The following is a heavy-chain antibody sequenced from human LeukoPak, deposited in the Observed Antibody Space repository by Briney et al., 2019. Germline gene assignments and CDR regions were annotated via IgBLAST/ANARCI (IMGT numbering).Heavy chain of an antibody. CDR1: GFTFSNAW. D-gene: IGHD2-8*01. CDR3: TTEYCTNGVCYVSGY. V-gene: IGHV3-15*07. Sequence: PGGSLRLSCAASGFTFSNAWMNWVRQAPGKGLEWVGRIKSKTDGGTTDYAAPVKGRFTISRDDSKNTLYLQMNSLKTEDTAVYYCTTEYCTNGVCYVSGYWGQGTLVTVSS. CDR2: IKSKTDGGTT. J-gene: IGHJ4*02.